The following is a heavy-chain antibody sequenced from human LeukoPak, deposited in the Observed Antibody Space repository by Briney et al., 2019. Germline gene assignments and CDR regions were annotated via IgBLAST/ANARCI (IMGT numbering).Heavy chain of an antibody. D-gene: IGHD3-9*01. Sequence: SVKVSCKASGGTFSSYAISWVRQAPGQGLEWMGGIIPIFGTANYAQKFQGRVTITTDEATSPANMELSSLRSGETAVYYCARATPHYDILTGYYTSGQFDYWGQGTLVTVSS. CDR3: ARATPHYDILTGYYTSGQFDY. V-gene: IGHV1-69*05. CDR1: GGTFSSYA. J-gene: IGHJ4*02. CDR2: IIPIFGTA.